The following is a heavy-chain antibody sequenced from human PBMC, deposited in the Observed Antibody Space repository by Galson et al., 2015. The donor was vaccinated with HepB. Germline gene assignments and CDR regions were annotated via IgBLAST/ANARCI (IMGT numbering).Heavy chain of an antibody. V-gene: IGHV1-69*13. D-gene: IGHD2-15*01. J-gene: IGHJ4*02. CDR2: IIPIFGTA. CDR1: GGTFSSYA. Sequence: SVKVSCKASGGTFSSYAISWVRQAPGQGLEWMGGIIPIFGTANYAQKFQGRVTITADESTSTAYMELSSLRSEDTAVYYCAILSFSTPQRSGQGGIIDYWGQGTLVTVSS. CDR3: AILSFSTPQRSGQGGIIDY.